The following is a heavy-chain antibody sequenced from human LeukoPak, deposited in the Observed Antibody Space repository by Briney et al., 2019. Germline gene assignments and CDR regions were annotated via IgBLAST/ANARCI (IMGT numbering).Heavy chain of an antibody. Sequence: GGSLRLSCAASGSTFSSYAMHWVRQAPGKGLEWLAVISYDGSNKYYADSVKGRFTISRDNSKNTLYLQMNSLRAEDTAVYYCAKEGYYDSSGYYYEGGGYFDYWGQGTLVTVSS. CDR2: ISYDGSNK. CDR1: GSTFSSYA. D-gene: IGHD3-22*01. J-gene: IGHJ4*02. V-gene: IGHV3-30-3*01. CDR3: AKEGYYDSSGYYYEGGGYFDY.